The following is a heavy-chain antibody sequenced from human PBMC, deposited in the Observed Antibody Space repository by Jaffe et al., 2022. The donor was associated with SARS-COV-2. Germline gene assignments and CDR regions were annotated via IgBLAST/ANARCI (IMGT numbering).Heavy chain of an antibody. Sequence: QVQLQESGPGLVKPSQTLSLTCTVSGGSISSGDYYWSWIRQPPGKGLEWIGYIYYSGSTYYNPSLKSRVTISVDTSKNQFSLKLSSVTAADTAVYYCARGSGDTAMGAGYYYYGMDVWGQGTTVTVSS. CDR2: IYYSGST. CDR3: ARGSGDTAMGAGYYYYGMDV. CDR1: GGSISSGDYY. J-gene: IGHJ6*02. V-gene: IGHV4-30-4*01. D-gene: IGHD5-18*01.